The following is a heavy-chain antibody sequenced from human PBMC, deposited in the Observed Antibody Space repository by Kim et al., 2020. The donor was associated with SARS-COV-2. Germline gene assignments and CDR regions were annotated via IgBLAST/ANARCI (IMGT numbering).Heavy chain of an antibody. CDR2: IYYSGST. D-gene: IGHD3-22*01. CDR1: GGSISSSSYY. Sequence: SETLSLTCTVSGGSISSSSYYWGWIRQPPGKGLEWIGSIYYSGSTYYNPSLKSRVTISVDTSKNQFSLKLSSVTAADTAVYYCARLVCSGYYYHFDYWG. V-gene: IGHV4-39*01. CDR3: ARLVCSGYYYHFDY. J-gene: IGHJ4*01.